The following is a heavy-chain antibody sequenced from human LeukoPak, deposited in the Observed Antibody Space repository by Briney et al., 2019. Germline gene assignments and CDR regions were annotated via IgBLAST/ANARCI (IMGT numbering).Heavy chain of an antibody. J-gene: IGHJ4*02. CDR3: ARGGGYCSSCFDY. Sequence: PGGSLRLSCAASGFTFSSYAMSWVRQAPGKGLEWVSAISDSGGSTYYADSVKGRFTISRDNSKNTLYLQMNSLRAEDTAVYYCARGGGYCSSCFDYWGQGTLVTVSS. CDR1: GFTFSSYA. V-gene: IGHV3-23*01. CDR2: ISDSGGST. D-gene: IGHD2-2*01.